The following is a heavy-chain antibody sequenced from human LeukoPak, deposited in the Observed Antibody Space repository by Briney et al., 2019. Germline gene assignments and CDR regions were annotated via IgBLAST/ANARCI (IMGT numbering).Heavy chain of an antibody. Sequence: SETLSLTCTVSGSSVSSGSYYWSWIRQSPGKGLEWIGYIYYSGSTNYNPSLKSRVTISVDTSKNQFSLKLSSVTAADTALYYCAGYCSSTSCFDNAFDVWGQGTMVTVSS. CDR3: AGYCSSTSCFDNAFDV. V-gene: IGHV4-61*01. CDR1: GSSVSSGSYY. CDR2: IYYSGST. J-gene: IGHJ3*01. D-gene: IGHD2-2*01.